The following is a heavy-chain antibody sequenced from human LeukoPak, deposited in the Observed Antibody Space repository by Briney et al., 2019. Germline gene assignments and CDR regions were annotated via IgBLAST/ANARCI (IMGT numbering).Heavy chain of an antibody. CDR1: GFTFSSYW. CDR3: ARDFLEDTL. V-gene: IGHV3-48*01. Sequence: GGSLRLSCAASGFTFSSYWMSWVRQAPGKGLEWVSYISSSSSIIYYADSVKGRFTISRDNAKNSLFLQMNSLRAEDTAVYYCARDFLEDTLWGQGTLVTVSS. D-gene: IGHD2-15*01. CDR2: ISSSSSII. J-gene: IGHJ4*02.